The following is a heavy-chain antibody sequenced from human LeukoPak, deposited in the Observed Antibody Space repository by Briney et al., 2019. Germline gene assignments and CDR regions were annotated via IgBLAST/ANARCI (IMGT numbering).Heavy chain of an antibody. CDR1: GFTFSNYA. J-gene: IGHJ5*02. CDR3: VKTQGYYDA. CDR2: IYGSDDKT. D-gene: IGHD2-15*01. V-gene: IGHV3-23*01. Sequence: GGSLRLSCVASGFTFSNYAMSWVRQAPGKGLELVSGIYGSDDKTVYGDAVKGRFTISRDNSKNTLYLQMNSLRADDTAVYYCVKTQGYYDAWGQGALVTVSS.